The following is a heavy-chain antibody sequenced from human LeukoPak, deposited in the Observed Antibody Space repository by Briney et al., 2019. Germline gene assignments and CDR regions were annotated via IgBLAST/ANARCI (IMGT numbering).Heavy chain of an antibody. Sequence: GGSMRLSCAASGFNIGPYAMYWVRQGPGRGLEWVSVIKADGSGTFYSDSVRGRFTTSRDNSKNSLYLQMSSLTSDDTALYYFATWAFYPKPDVWGQGTTVTVSS. V-gene: IGHV3-43*02. J-gene: IGHJ6*02. CDR1: GFNIGPYA. CDR2: IKADGSGT. CDR3: ATWAFYPKPDV. D-gene: IGHD2/OR15-2a*01.